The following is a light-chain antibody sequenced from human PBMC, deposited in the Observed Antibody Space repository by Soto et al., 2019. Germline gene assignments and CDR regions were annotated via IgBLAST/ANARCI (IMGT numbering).Light chain of an antibody. CDR2: AAS. Sequence: DLQMTQSPSSLSASVGDRVTITCRASQSISIYLNWYQQKPGKAPKLLIYAASSLQSGVPSRFSGSGSGTDFTLTISSLQPEDFATYYCQQSYSTPGLTFGGGTKVEIK. CDR1: QSISIY. V-gene: IGKV1-39*01. CDR3: QQSYSTPGLT. J-gene: IGKJ4*01.